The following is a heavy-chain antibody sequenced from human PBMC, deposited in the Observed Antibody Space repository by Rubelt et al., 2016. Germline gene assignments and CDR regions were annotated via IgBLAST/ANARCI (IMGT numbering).Heavy chain of an antibody. D-gene: IGHD2-15*01. CDR3: AREVYCSGGSCYFYYYYYGMDV. CDR1: GFTFSSYS. V-gene: IGHV3-74*01. CDR2: INSDGSST. Sequence: EVQLVESGGGLVKPGGSLRLSCAASGFTFSSYSMNWVRQAPGKGLEWVSRINSDGSSTSYADSVKGRFTISRDKAKNTLYLQRNSLRAEDTAVYYCAREVYCSGGSCYFYYYYYGMDVWGQGTTVTVSS. J-gene: IGHJ6*02.